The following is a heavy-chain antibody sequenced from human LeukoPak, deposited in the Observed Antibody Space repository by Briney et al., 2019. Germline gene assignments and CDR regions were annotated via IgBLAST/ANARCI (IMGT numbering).Heavy chain of an antibody. V-gene: IGHV4-34*01. CDR2: INHSGST. Sequence: SETLSLTCAVYGGSFSGYYWSWIRQPPGKGLEWIGEINHSGSTNYNPSLKSRVTISVDTSKNQFSLKLSSVTAADTAVYYCARSRAAAGTLYWFDPWGQGTLVTASS. CDR3: ARSRAAAGTLYWFDP. CDR1: GGSFSGYY. D-gene: IGHD6-13*01. J-gene: IGHJ5*02.